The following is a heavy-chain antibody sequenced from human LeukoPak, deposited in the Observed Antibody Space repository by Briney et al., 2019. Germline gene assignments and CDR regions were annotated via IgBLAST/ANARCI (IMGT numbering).Heavy chain of an antibody. CDR1: GFTFSSYS. V-gene: IGHV3-21*01. D-gene: IGHD5-12*01. Sequence: PGGSLRLSCAASGFTFSSYSMNWVRQAPGKGLEWASSISSSSSYIYYADSVKGRFTISRDNAKNSLYLQMNSLRAEDTAVYYCARGGDIPARYNWFDPWGQGTLVTVSS. CDR3: ARGGDIPARYNWFDP. CDR2: ISSSSSYI. J-gene: IGHJ5*02.